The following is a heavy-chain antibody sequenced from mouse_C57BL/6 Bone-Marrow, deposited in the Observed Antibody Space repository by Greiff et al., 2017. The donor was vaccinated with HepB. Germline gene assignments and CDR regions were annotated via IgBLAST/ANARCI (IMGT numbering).Heavy chain of an antibody. D-gene: IGHD1-1*01. V-gene: IGHV1-52*01. Sequence: VQLQQPGAELVRPGSSVKLSCKASGYTFTSYWMHWVKQRPIQGLEWIGNIDPSDSETNYNQKFKDKATLTVDKSSSTAYMQLSSLTSEDSAVYYCARDYYYSSSYYAMDYWGQGTSVTVSS. J-gene: IGHJ4*01. CDR2: IDPSDSET. CDR1: GYTFTSYW. CDR3: ARDYYYSSSYYAMDY.